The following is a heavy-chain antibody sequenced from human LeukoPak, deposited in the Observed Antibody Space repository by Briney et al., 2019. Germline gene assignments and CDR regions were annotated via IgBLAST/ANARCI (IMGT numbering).Heavy chain of an antibody. D-gene: IGHD3-9*01. CDR3: ARVNNILHYFDY. Sequence: GRSLRLSCAASGFTFSSYAIHWVRQAPGKGLEWVAVISYDGSNKYYADSMKGRFTISRDNSKNTLYLQMNSLRAEDTAEYYCARVNNILHYFDYWGQGTLVTVSS. V-gene: IGHV3-30*04. J-gene: IGHJ4*02. CDR1: GFTFSSYA. CDR2: ISYDGSNK.